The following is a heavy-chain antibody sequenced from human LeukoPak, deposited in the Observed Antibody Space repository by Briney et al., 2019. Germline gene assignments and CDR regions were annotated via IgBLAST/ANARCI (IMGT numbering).Heavy chain of an antibody. Sequence: ASVKVSCKASGYTFTSYYMHWVRQAPAHGLEWMGIINPSGGSTSYAQKFQGRVTMTRDTSTSTVYMELSSLRSEDTAVYYCARDRWGNVEMATSIDYWGQGTLVTVSS. CDR1: GYTFTSYY. D-gene: IGHD5-24*01. CDR3: ARDRWGNVEMATSIDY. J-gene: IGHJ4*02. V-gene: IGHV1-46*01. CDR2: INPSGGST.